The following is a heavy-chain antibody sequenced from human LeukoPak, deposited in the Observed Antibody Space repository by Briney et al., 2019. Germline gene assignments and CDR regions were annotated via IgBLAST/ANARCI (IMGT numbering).Heavy chain of an antibody. CDR3: ARISGSYVFDY. CDR2: ITGSSTYT. J-gene: IGHJ4*02. D-gene: IGHD1-26*01. CDR1: GFTFSDYY. V-gene: IGHV3-11*03. Sequence: PGGSLRLSCAASGFTFSDYYMTWIRQAPGKGLEGVSYITGSSTYTNYADSVKGRFAISRDNAKNSLYLQMNSLRAEDTAVYYCARISGSYVFDYWGQGALVTVSS.